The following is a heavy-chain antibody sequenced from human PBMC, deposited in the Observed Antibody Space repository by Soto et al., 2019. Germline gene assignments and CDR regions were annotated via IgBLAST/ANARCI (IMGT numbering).Heavy chain of an antibody. D-gene: IGHD5-18*01. CDR2: ISGSGGST. CDR3: AKARGYTFGYDLDV. J-gene: IGHJ6*02. Sequence: EVQLLESGGGLVQPGGSLRLSCAASGFTFSSYAMCWVRQSPGKGLEWVSAISGSGGSTYYADSVKGRFSISRDNSQNTVNLQLNSLRADDAAVYYCAKARGYTFGYDLDVWGQGTTVTVSS. CDR1: GFTFSSYA. V-gene: IGHV3-23*01.